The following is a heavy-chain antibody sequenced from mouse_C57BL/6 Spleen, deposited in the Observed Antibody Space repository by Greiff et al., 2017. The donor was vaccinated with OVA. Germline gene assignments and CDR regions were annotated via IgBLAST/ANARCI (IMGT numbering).Heavy chain of an antibody. D-gene: IGHD4-1*02. CDR2: IYPGDGST. V-gene: IGHV1-85*01. CDR3: ARSGSSTGSYWYFDV. J-gene: IGHJ1*03. Sequence: VKLVESGPELVKPGASVKLSCKASGYTFTSYDINWVKQRPGQGLEWIGWIYPGDGSTKYNEKFKGKATLTVVTSSSTAYMELHSLTAEDCAVYVGARSGSSTGSYWYFDVWGTGTTVTVSS. CDR1: GYTFTSYD.